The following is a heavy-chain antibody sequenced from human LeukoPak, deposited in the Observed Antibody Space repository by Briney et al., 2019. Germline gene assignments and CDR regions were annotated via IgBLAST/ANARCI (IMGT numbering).Heavy chain of an antibody. D-gene: IGHD3-22*01. Sequence: GGSLRLSCAASGFTFSSYWMSWVRQAPGKGLEWVANIKQDGSEKYYVDSVKGRFTISRDNSKNTLYLQMNSLRAEDTAVYYYARKYRDTMIVVHDAFNIWGQGTMVTVSS. CDR3: ARKYRDTMIVVHDAFNI. CDR2: IKQDGSEK. J-gene: IGHJ3*02. V-gene: IGHV3-7*01. CDR1: GFTFSSYW.